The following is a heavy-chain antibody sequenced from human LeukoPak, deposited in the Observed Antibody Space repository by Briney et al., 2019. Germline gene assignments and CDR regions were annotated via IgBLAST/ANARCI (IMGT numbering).Heavy chain of an antibody. J-gene: IGHJ6*02. Sequence: PSETLSLSCTVSGGSISSSSYYWGWIRQPPEKGLEWIGSIYFSGSTYSKPSLKSRVTISVDTSQTKFSPKLSSVPAPDTAVYYIARLPPPPYYYGMDVWGQGTTVTVSS. CDR3: ARLPPPPYYYGMDV. CDR1: GGSISSSSYY. V-gene: IGHV4-39*01. CDR2: IYFSGST.